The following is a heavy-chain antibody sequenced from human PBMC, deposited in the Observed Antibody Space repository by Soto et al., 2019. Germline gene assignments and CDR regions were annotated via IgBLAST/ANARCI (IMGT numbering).Heavy chain of an antibody. CDR2: IYYSGST. V-gene: IGHV4-61*08. J-gene: IGHJ4*02. D-gene: IGHD2-8*01. CDR1: GGSISSGDYY. Sequence: PSETLSLTCTVSGGSISSGDYYWSWIRQPPGKGLEWIGYIYYSGSTNYNPSLKSRVTISVDTSKNQFSLKLSSVTAADTAVYYCARRNNGYGYFDYWGQGTLVTVSS. CDR3: ARRNNGYGYFDY.